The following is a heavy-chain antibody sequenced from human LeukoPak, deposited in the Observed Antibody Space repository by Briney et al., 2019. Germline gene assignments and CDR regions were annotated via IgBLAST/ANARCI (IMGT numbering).Heavy chain of an antibody. V-gene: IGHV1-2*02. CDR1: GYTFTAYY. Sequence: GASVKVSCKASGYTFTAYYIHWVRQAPGQGLEWMGWINPNSGGTNYAQKFQGRVTMTRDTFITTAYLELSRLRSDDTAVYYCAIDSWDYYGSGSYYYWGQGTLVTVSS. CDR2: INPNSGGT. CDR3: AIDSWDYYGSGSYYY. D-gene: IGHD3-10*01. J-gene: IGHJ4*02.